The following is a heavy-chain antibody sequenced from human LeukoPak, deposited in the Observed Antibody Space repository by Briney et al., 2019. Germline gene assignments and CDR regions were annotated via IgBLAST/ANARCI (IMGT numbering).Heavy chain of an antibody. V-gene: IGHV4-4*02. D-gene: IGHD5-24*01. CDR3: ARGSATDGSDPFFDY. CDR2: IYHSGST. J-gene: IGHJ4*02. Sequence: SGTLSLTCAVSGGSISSSNWWSWVRQPPGKGLEWIGEIYHSGSTNYNPSLKSRVTISVDTSKNQFSLKLSSVTAADTAVYYCARGSATDGSDPFFDYWGQGTLVTVSS. CDR1: GGSISSSNW.